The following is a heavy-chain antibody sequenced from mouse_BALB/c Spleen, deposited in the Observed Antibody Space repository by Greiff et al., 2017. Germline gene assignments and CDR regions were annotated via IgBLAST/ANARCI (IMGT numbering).Heavy chain of an antibody. V-gene: IGHV7-3*02. Sequence: EVQVVQSGGGLVQPGGSLRLSCATSGFTFTDYYMSWVRQPPGKALEWLGFIRNKANGYTTEYSASVKGRFTISRDDCQSILYLQMNTLRAEDSATYYYARDSDYDNNYAMDYWGQGTSVTVSS. CDR2: IRNKANGYTT. CDR1: GFTFTDYY. D-gene: IGHD2-1*01. CDR3: ARDSDYDNNYAMDY. J-gene: IGHJ4*01.